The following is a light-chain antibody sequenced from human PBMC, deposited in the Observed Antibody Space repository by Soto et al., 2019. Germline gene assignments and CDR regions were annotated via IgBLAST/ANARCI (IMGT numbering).Light chain of an antibody. CDR1: QSVSNNY. V-gene: IGKV3-20*01. J-gene: IGKJ1*01. CDR2: GAS. Sequence: EGEVTRSPATLSLSPGDRATLSCRASQSVSNNYLAWYQQKPGQAPRLLIYGASNRATGIPDRFSGSGSGTDFTLTISRLEPEDFAVYYCQQYGSSGTFGQGTKVDIK. CDR3: QQYGSSGT.